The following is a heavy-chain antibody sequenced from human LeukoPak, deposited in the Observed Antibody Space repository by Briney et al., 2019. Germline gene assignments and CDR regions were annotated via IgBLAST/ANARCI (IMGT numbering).Heavy chain of an antibody. Sequence: PGGSLRLSCAASGFTFSNYVMSWVRQAPGKGLEWVSGINWNGGSTSYADSVKGRFTIFRDNAKNSLYLQMNSLRAEDTAVYYCARDRPLHYFDYWGQGTLVTVSS. CDR2: INWNGGST. V-gene: IGHV3-20*04. CDR1: GFTFSNYV. CDR3: ARDRPLHYFDY. J-gene: IGHJ4*02.